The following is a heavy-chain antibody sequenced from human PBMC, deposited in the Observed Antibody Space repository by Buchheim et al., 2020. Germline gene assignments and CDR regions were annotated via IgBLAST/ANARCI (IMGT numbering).Heavy chain of an antibody. D-gene: IGHD6-13*01. CDR2: ISGSGGST. V-gene: IGHV3-23*01. CDR1: GFTFSSYA. CDR3: AKDLSSSSSWRLWSEEYFQH. Sequence: EVQLLESGGGLVQPGGSLRLSCAASGFTFSSYAMSWVRQAPGKGLEWVSAISGSGGSTYYADSVKGRFTISRDNSKNTLYLQMNSLRAEDTAVYYCAKDLSSSSSWRLWSEEYFQHWGQGTL. J-gene: IGHJ1*01.